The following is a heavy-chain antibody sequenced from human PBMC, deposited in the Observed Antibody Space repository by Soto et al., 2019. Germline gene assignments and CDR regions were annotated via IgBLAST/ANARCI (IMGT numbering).Heavy chain of an antibody. V-gene: IGHV3-9*01. CDR2: ISWNSGSI. CDR3: AKETSPGIAAAGTEPFDY. J-gene: IGHJ4*02. Sequence: EVQLVESGGGLVQPGRSLRLSCAASGFTFDDYAMHWVRQAPGKGLEWVSGISWNSGSIGYADSVKGRFTISRDNAKNSLYLQMNSLRAEDTALYYCAKETSPGIAAAGTEPFDYWGQGTLVTVSS. CDR1: GFTFDDYA. D-gene: IGHD6-13*01.